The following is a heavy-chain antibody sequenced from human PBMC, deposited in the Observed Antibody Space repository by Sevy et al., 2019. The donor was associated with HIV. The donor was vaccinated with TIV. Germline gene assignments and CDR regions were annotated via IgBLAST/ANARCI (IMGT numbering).Heavy chain of an antibody. CDR2: FDPEDGET. V-gene: IGHV1-24*01. J-gene: IGHJ3*01. D-gene: IGHD2-2*02. Sequence: ASVKVSCKVSGYTLTELSMHWVRQAPGKGLEWMGGFDPEDGETIYAQKFQGRVTMTEDTSTDTAYMELSSLRSEDTAVYYCATEGVVPAAILGAFDLWGQGTMVTVSS. CDR1: GYTLTELS. CDR3: ATEGVVPAAILGAFDL.